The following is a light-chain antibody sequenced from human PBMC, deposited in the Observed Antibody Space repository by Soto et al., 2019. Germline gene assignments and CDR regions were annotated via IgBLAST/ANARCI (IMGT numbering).Light chain of an antibody. Sequence: EIALTQSPGSLSLSPGERATLSCRASQSVSNNYLAWYQQKPGQAPRLFIYGASSRAIGIPDRFSGSGSGTDFTLIISRLEAEDFSVYYCQRYGSSPGLFTFGPGTKVDIK. J-gene: IGKJ3*01. V-gene: IGKV3-20*01. CDR3: QRYGSSPGLFT. CDR2: GAS. CDR1: QSVSNNY.